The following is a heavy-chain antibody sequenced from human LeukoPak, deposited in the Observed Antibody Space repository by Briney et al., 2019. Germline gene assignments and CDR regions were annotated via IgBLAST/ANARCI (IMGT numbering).Heavy chain of an antibody. CDR1: GGSISSGSYY. D-gene: IGHD4-17*01. CDR3: ASIQRVPGYGDSFDY. CDR2: IYYSGST. Sequence: SETLSLTCTVSGGSISSGSYYWSWIRQPPGKGLEWIGYIYYSGSTNYNPSLKSRVTISVDTSKNQFSLKLSSVTAADTAVYYCASIQRVPGYGDSFDYWGQGTLVTVSS. V-gene: IGHV4-61*01. J-gene: IGHJ4*02.